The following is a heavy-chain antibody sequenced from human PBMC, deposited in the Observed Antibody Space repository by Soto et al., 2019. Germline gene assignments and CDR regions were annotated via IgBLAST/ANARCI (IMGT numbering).Heavy chain of an antibody. J-gene: IGHJ4*02. V-gene: IGHV4-31*03. CDR3: ASGWLFDY. CDR2: IYYSGST. Sequence: SQTLSLTCTVSGGSTSTCGYYLSWIRQPPGKGLEWIGYIYYSGSTSYNPSLKSRVTISVDTSKNQFSLKLSSVTAADTAVYYCASGWLFDYWGQGTLVAVS. D-gene: IGHD6-19*01. CDR1: GGSTSTCGYY.